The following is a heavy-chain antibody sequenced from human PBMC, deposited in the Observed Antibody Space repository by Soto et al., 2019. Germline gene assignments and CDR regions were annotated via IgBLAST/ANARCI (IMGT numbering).Heavy chain of an antibody. D-gene: IGHD1-1*01. J-gene: IGHJ6*02. V-gene: IGHV1-18*01. CDR1: GYTFTSYG. Sequence: QVQLVQSGAEVKKPGASVKVSCKASGYTFTSYGISWVRQAPGQGLEWMGWISAYNGNPNYAQKLQGRVTMTTDTPRSTAYMEPRRLRSDDTAVYDCARLMGTHNQLDYYYYCMDVWGQGTTVTVSS. CDR3: ARLMGTHNQLDYYYYCMDV. CDR2: ISAYNGNP.